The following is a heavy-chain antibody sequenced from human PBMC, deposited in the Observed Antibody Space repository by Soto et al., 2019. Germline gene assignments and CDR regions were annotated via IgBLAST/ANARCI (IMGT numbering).Heavy chain of an antibody. CDR3: ARNPRCSGGSCHRYC. Sequence: QVQLVQSGAEVKKPGSSVKVSCKASGGTFSSYTISWVRQAPGQGLEWMGRIIPILGIANYAQKFQGRVTITAEKSTSTAYMELSSLRSEDTAVYYGARNPRCSGGSCHRYCWGQGTLVTVSS. J-gene: IGHJ4*02. D-gene: IGHD2-15*01. CDR1: GGTFSSYT. CDR2: IIPILGIA. V-gene: IGHV1-69*02.